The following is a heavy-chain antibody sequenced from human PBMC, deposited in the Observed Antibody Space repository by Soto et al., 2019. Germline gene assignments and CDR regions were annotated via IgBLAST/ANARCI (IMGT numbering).Heavy chain of an antibody. D-gene: IGHD5-12*01. CDR3: ARESGGATATLDYYYFYMDV. J-gene: IGHJ6*03. V-gene: IGHV1-2*04. Sequence: QVQLVQSGAEVKKPGASVTVSCRSSGDTFTDYYMHWVRQAPGQGLEWMRWINPNSGVTKYAQKFQGWVTMTRDTSIRTVYMQLSRLRSDDTAVYYCARESGGATATLDYYYFYMDVWGTGTTVTVSS. CDR2: INPNSGVT. CDR1: GDTFTDYY.